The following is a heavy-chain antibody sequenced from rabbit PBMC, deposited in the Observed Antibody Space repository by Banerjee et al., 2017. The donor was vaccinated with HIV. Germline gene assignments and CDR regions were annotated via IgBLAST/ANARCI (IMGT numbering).Heavy chain of an antibody. CDR2: IYAGGSGST. D-gene: IGHD8-1*01. V-gene: IGHV1S45*01. J-gene: IGHJ4*01. Sequence: QEQLKESGGDLVKPGASLTLTCTASGFSFSSSYWICWVRQAPGKGLEWIACIYAGGSGSTYYASWAKGRFTISKTSSTTVTLQMTSLTAADTATYFCARGVADSNYWPYFNLWGPGTLVTVS. CDR3: ARGVADSNYWPYFNL. CDR1: GFSFSSSYW.